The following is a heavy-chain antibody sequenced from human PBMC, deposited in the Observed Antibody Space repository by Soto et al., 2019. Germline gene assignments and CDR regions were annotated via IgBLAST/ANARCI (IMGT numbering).Heavy chain of an antibody. J-gene: IGHJ6*02. CDR1: GFAFSGHT. V-gene: IGHV3-48*02. CDR3: ARGDCSGGSCYGIDV. CDR2: IGNTLDTI. D-gene: IGHD2-15*01. Sequence: PGGSLRLSCAASGFAFSGHTKNWVRQAPGKGLEWVAYIGNTLDTIYYADSVKGRFIISRDDAMKSVFLHMSNLRDDDTAVYYCARGDCSGGSCYGIDVWGRGTTVPVS.